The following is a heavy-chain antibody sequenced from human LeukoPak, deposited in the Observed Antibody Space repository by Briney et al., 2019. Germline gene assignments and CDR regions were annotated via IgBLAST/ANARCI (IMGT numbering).Heavy chain of an antibody. V-gene: IGHV3-53*01. D-gene: IGHD5-24*01. CDR2: IYNEGST. Sequence: GGSLRLSCAASGFTFSSNYMRWVRQAPAKGLEWVAVIYNEGSTYYAEYVNGRFTIPRDNSNNTLYLQMKSLISEDTAVYYFSRGDGYNLFDYWGQGTLVSVSS. J-gene: IGHJ4*02. CDR3: SRGDGYNLFDY. CDR1: GFTFSSNY.